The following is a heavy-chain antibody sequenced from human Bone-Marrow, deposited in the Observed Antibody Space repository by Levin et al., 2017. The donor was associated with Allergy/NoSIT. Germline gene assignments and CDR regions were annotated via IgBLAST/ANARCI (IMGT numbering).Heavy chain of an antibody. Sequence: SCAASGFTFDDFAMHWVRQVPGKGLEWVSGINWSSGSIGYGDSVKGRFIISRDNAHNSLHLQMNSLRPEDTAFYYCAKARTDNSEYHAFDFWGQGTLVTVS. J-gene: IGHJ4*02. D-gene: IGHD6-19*01. CDR3: AKARTDNSEYHAFDF. CDR1: GFTFDDFA. CDR2: INWSSGSI. V-gene: IGHV3-9*01.